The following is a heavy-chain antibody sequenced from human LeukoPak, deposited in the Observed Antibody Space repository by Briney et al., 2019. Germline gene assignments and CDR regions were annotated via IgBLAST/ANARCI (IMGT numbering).Heavy chain of an antibody. D-gene: IGHD2-8*01. Sequence: ASLKISCKASGYTFTTYDINWVRQAPRQRLEWMGCIHPNSGNTGYAQKFQGRVTMTGNTSISTGYMELNSLRSEDTAVYYCARGPQCTSLTCPYFFDYWGQGSLVTVSS. V-gene: IGHV1-8*01. CDR2: IHPNSGNT. CDR3: ARGPQCTSLTCPYFFDY. J-gene: IGHJ4*02. CDR1: GYTFTTYD.